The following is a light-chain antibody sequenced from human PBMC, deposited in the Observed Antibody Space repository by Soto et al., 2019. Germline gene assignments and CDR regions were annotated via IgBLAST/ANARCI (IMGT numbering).Light chain of an antibody. CDR2: EGT. Sequence: QSALTQPASVSGSPGQSIIISWSGSSNDVGGYNLVSWYQHHPGKAPKVIIYEGTKRPSGLSTRFSGSKSGNTASLTISGLQAEDEADYYCCSYAGGRTYVFGSGTKVTVL. J-gene: IGLJ1*01. CDR3: CSYAGGRTYV. V-gene: IGLV2-23*01. CDR1: SNDVGGYNL.